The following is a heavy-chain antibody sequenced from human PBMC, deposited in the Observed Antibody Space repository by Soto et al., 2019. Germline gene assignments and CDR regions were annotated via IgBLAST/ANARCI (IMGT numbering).Heavy chain of an antibody. J-gene: IGHJ6*02. CDR3: AKDRDIAYHLDGGFEYSGMDV. Sequence: GSLILSCAASGFTFGTYAMNWVRQAPGKGLEWVSTITDVGDPTYYADYVKCRFTIPRDNSKNTLFLQMNSLRAEDTARYYCAKDRDIAYHLDGGFEYSGMDVWGQGITVTVS. CDR1: GFTFGTYA. CDR2: ITDVGDPT. D-gene: IGHD5-12*01. V-gene: IGHV3-23*01.